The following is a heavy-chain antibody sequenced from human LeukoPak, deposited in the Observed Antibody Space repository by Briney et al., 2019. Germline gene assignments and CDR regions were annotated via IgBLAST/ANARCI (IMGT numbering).Heavy chain of an antibody. CDR2: IIHSGST. CDR3: ARGRTELGTAYYYYMDV. J-gene: IGHJ6*03. D-gene: IGHD7-27*01. V-gene: IGHV4-34*01. Sequence: SETLSLTCAVNGGSFSGYSWSWIRQSPGKGLEWIADIIHSGSTNYNPSLKSRVTISLDTSRNQFSLKLTSVTAADTAVYYCARGRTELGTAYYYYMDVWGKGTTVTVSS. CDR1: GGSFSGYS.